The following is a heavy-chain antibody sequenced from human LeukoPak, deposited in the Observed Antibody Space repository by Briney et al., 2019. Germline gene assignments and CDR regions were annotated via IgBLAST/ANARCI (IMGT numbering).Heavy chain of an antibody. CDR2: ISYSGST. CDR3: ARGVGYGSPYYFDY. D-gene: IGHD3-10*01. V-gene: IGHV4-59*01. J-gene: IGHJ4*02. CDR1: GGSISSYY. Sequence: PSETLSLTCAVSGGSISSYYWSWIRQPPGKGLEWIAYISYSGSTNYNPSLKSRVTISLDTSKNQFSLKLSSVTAADTAVYYCARGVGYGSPYYFDYWGQGTLVTVSS.